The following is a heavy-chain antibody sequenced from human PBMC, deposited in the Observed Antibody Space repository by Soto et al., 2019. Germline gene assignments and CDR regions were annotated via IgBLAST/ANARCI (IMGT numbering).Heavy chain of an antibody. CDR2: ISYDGSNK. Sequence: QVQLVESGGGVVQPGRSLRLSGAASGFTFSIYGMHWVRQAPGKGLEWVAVISYDGSNKYYADSVKGRFTISRDNSKNTLYLHMNSMSAEATAVYYCAKDRIVVVPDPRGYGYYYYYIDVWGKGTTVTVSS. D-gene: IGHD2-2*01. J-gene: IGHJ6*03. CDR3: AKDRIVVVPDPRGYGYYYYYIDV. CDR1: GFTFSIYG. V-gene: IGHV3-30*18.